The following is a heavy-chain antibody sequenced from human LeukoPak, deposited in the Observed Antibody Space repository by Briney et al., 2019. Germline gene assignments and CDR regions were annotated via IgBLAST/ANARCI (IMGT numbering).Heavy chain of an antibody. Sequence: PSETLSLTCTVSGGSISNNYWSWIRQPPGKGLEWIGYIYYSVSTDYNPSLKSRVTISVDTSKNQFSLKLNSVTAADTAVYYCARWRGYSYGYFDYWGQGTLVTVSS. CDR3: ARWRGYSYGYFDY. V-gene: IGHV4-59*01. CDR1: GGSISNNY. CDR2: IYYSVST. D-gene: IGHD5-18*01. J-gene: IGHJ4*02.